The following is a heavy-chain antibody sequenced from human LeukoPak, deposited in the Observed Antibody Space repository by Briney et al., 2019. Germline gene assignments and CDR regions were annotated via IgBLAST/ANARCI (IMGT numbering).Heavy chain of an antibody. CDR1: GFIFTDYY. D-gene: IGHD3-10*01. CDR3: ARDYFGSGVIDY. CDR2: ISSSGSTI. V-gene: IGHV3-11*04. Sequence: GGSLRLSCTASGFIFTDYYMTWIRQAPGKGLEWVSYISSSGSTIDYAESMKGRLTISRDNAQNSIYLQMNSLRAEDTAVYYCARDYFGSGVIDYWGQGTLVTVSS. J-gene: IGHJ4*02.